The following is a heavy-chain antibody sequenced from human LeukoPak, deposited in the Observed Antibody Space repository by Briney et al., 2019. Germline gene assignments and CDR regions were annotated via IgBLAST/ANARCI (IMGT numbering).Heavy chain of an antibody. CDR1: GFTFGYYW. D-gene: IGHD7-27*01. V-gene: IGHV3-7*01. Sequence: PGGSLRLSCTTSGFTFGYYWMTWVRQAPGKGLEWVANIDQDGSEKYYVDSVKGRFTISRDNAKSSLYLQMNSLRAEDTAVYYCGRTGDLTNYWGQGVLVTVSS. CDR2: IDQDGSEK. CDR3: GRTGDLTNY. J-gene: IGHJ4*02.